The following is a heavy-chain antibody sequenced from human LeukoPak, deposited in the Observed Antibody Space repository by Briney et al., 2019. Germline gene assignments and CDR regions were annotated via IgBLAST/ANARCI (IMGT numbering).Heavy chain of an antibody. CDR1: GFSFINYE. CDR2: ISSSGSTI. V-gene: IGHV3-48*03. D-gene: IGHD3-10*02. J-gene: IGHJ6*04. Sequence: GGSLRLSCTASGFSFINYEMNWVRQAPGKGLEWVSYISSSGSTIYYADSVKGRFTISRDNAKNSLYLQMNSLRAEDTAVYYCAELGITMIGGVWGKGTTVTISS. CDR3: AELGITMIGGV.